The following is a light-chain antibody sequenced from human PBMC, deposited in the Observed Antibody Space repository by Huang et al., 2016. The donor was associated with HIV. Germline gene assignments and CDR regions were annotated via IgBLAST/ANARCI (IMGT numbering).Light chain of an antibody. V-gene: IGKV3-20*01. J-gene: IGKJ2*01. Sequence: EIVLAQSPGTLSLSPGERATLSCGASQSVSSAYLAWYQQKPGQAPRLLIYGASGRATGIPDRFSGSGSGTDFTLTISRLEPEDSAVYYCQQYGSSPYTFGQGTKLEIK. CDR1: QSVSSAY. CDR2: GAS. CDR3: QQYGSSPYT.